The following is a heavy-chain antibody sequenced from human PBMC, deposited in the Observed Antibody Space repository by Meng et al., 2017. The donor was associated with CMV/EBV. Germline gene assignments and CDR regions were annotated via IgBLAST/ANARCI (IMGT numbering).Heavy chain of an antibody. Sequence: QLQLPESGPGLVKPSETLSLTCTVSGGSISSSSYYWGWIRQPPGKGLEWIGSIYYSGSTYYNPSLKSRVTISVDTSKNQFSLKLSSVTAADTAVYYCARGDYGDYPGYWGQGTLVTVSS. CDR1: GGSISSSSYY. D-gene: IGHD4-17*01. J-gene: IGHJ4*02. CDR2: IYYSGST. V-gene: IGHV4-39*07. CDR3: ARGDYGDYPGY.